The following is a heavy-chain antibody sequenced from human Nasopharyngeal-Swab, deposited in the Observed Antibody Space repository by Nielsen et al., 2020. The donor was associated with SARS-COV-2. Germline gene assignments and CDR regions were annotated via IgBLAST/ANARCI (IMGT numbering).Heavy chain of an antibody. V-gene: IGHV1-18*01. D-gene: IGHD6-13*01. CDR3: ARDPYGSTQQLAPRGELRHRPFDY. CDR2: ISAYNGNT. Sequence: ASVKVSCKASGYTFTSYGISWVRQAPGQGLEWMGWISAYNGNTNYAQKLQGRVTMTTDTSRSTAYMELRSLRSDDTAVYYCARDPYGSTQQLAPRGELRHRPFDYWGQGTLVTVSS. J-gene: IGHJ4*02. CDR1: GYTFTSYG.